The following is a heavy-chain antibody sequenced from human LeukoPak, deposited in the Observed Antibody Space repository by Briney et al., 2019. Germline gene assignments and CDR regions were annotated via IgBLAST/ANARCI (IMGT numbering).Heavy chain of an antibody. CDR2: ISYDGSNK. CDR3: ARADPKYDFWSGYYQN. J-gene: IGHJ4*02. CDR1: GFTFSSYG. Sequence: HPGGSLRLSCAASGFTFSSYGMHWVRQAPGRGLEWVAVISYDGSNKYYADSVKGRFTISRDNSKNTLYLQMNSLRAEDTAVYYCARADPKYDFWSGYYQNWGQGTPVTVSS. V-gene: IGHV3-30*03. D-gene: IGHD3-3*01.